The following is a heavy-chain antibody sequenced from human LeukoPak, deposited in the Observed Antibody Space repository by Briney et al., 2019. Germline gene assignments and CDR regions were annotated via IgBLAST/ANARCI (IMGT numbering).Heavy chain of an antibody. Sequence: GRSLRLSCVTSGFTFSNGMHWVRQLPGKGLEWVAVISYDGSNKYYADSVKGRFTISRDNSKNTLYLQMNSLRAEDTAVYYCARDRGDFWSGPARTRPNNWFDPWGQGTLVTVSS. V-gene: IGHV3-30*03. J-gene: IGHJ5*02. D-gene: IGHD3-3*01. CDR1: GFTFSNG. CDR2: ISYDGSNK. CDR3: ARDRGDFWSGPARTRPNNWFDP.